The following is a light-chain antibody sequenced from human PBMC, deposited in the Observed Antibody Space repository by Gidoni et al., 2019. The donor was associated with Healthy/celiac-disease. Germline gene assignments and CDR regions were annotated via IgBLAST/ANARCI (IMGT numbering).Light chain of an antibody. Sequence: SYELTQPPPVSVSPGQTASITCSGDKLGDKYACWYQQKPGQSPVLVIYQDSKRPSGIPERFSGSNSGNTATLTISGTQAMDEADYYCQAWDSSTVAVFGGGTKLTVL. CDR1: KLGDKY. CDR3: QAWDSSTVAV. J-gene: IGLJ3*02. V-gene: IGLV3-1*01. CDR2: QDS.